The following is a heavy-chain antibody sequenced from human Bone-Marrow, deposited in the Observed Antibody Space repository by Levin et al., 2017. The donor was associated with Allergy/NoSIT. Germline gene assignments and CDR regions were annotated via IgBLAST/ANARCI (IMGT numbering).Heavy chain of an antibody. CDR3: AREPDATGTTGTFGF. J-gene: IGHJ1*01. CDR1: EGTVNSYA. V-gene: IGHV1-69*04. CDR2: IIPVLDVT. Sequence: EASVKVSCKAAEGTVNSYAISWVRQAPGQGLEWMGRIIPVLDVTNYAPKFQGRVTVTADKSTNTVFMELSSLRSDDTAVYFCAREPDATGTTGTFGFWGQGTLVTVSS. D-gene: IGHD1-7*01.